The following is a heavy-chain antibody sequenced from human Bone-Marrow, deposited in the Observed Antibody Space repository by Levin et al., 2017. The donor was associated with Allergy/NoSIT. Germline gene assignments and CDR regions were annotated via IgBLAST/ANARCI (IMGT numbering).Heavy chain of an antibody. Sequence: GESLKISCKASGYTFTTYGLTWVRQAPGQGLEWMGWVSAYSGNTNYALNLQDRVTMTTDTATNTAYMELTSLRSDDTAIYYCARGHVPYYYYGMDVWRQGTTVVVSS. CDR3: ARGHVPYYYYGMDV. CDR1: GYTFTTYG. V-gene: IGHV1-18*01. CDR2: VSAYSGNT. D-gene: IGHD6-6*01. J-gene: IGHJ6*02.